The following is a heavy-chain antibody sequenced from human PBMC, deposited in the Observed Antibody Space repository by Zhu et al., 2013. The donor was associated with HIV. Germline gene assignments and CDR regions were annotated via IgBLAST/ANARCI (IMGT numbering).Heavy chain of an antibody. Sequence: QVQLVQSGAEVKKPGSSVKVSCKASGNTFNNYAFNWVRQAPGQGLEWMGGIIPMFGSGNHAQKFQDRLTITADESTSTVYMELNSLTSEDTAIYYCTMLGGDDSEDYYFDQWGQGTLVTVSS. V-gene: IGHV1-69*01. CDR2: IIPMFGSG. J-gene: IGHJ4*02. CDR3: TMLGGDDSEDYYFDQ. CDR1: GNTFNNYA. D-gene: IGHD5-12*01.